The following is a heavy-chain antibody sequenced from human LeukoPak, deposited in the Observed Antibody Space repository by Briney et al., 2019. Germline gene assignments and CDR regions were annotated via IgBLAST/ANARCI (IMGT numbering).Heavy chain of an antibody. J-gene: IGHJ4*02. D-gene: IGHD3-16*02. CDR1: GFTFSSYA. CDR3: ASEYYDYVWGSYRYPDY. CDR2: ISGSGGST. Sequence: GGSLRLSCAASGFTFSSYAMSWVRQAPGKGLEWVSAISGSGGSTYYADSEKGRFTISRDNSKNTLYLQMNSLRAEDTAVYYCASEYYDYVWGSYRYPDYWGQGTLVTVSS. V-gene: IGHV3-23*01.